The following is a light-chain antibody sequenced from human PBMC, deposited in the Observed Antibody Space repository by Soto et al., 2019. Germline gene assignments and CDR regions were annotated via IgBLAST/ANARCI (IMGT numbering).Light chain of an antibody. Sequence: QSVLTQPRSASGTPGQRVTLSFSGISSNIGSNYIYWYQQLPVTAPKLLIYSNNQRPSGVPDRFSGSKSVTSASLAISGLRSEDEADYYCAAWDDSLRGRVFGGGTKLTV. CDR1: SSNIGSNY. J-gene: IGLJ3*02. CDR2: SNN. V-gene: IGLV1-47*02. CDR3: AAWDDSLRGRV.